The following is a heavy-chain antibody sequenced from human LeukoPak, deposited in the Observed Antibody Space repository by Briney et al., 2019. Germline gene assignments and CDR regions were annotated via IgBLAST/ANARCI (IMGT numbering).Heavy chain of an antibody. CDR3: AKRYSSSSWPAAFDS. Sequence: GGSLRLSCAASGFTFSSYAMAWVRQTPGRGLEWVSGISGSGDGTYYADSVKGRFTISRDNYKNTLYLQSNSLRAEDTAVYYCAKRYSSSSWPAAFDSWGPGNLVTVSS. J-gene: IGHJ4*02. V-gene: IGHV3-23*01. D-gene: IGHD2-2*01. CDR1: GFTFSSYA. CDR2: ISGSGDGT.